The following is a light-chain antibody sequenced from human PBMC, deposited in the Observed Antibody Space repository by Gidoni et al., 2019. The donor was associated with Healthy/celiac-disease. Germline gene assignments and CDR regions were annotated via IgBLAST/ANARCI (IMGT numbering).Light chain of an antibody. CDR3: QQYNNWLIT. V-gene: IGKV3-15*01. Sequence: EIVMTQSPATLSVSPGERATLSCRASQSVSSNLAWYQQTPGQAPRLLISGASTRATGIPARFSGSGSGTEFTLTISSLQSEDFAVYYCQQYNNWLITFGQGTRLEIK. CDR2: GAS. J-gene: IGKJ5*01. CDR1: QSVSSN.